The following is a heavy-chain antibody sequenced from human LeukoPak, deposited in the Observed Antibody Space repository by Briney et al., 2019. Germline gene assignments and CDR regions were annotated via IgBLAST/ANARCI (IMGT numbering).Heavy chain of an antibody. CDR3: ATDAGQLTSDYEYYVDT. CDR2: ISSSSSCI. CDR1: GCTFSSYS. D-gene: IGHD3-9*01. J-gene: IGHJ6*03. Sequence: GGSLTLSCTVSGCTFSSYSKNWVRRAPGKGLEWVSSISSSSSCIYYADSVEGRFTINSDNAKNSLYLQMNSLIDENTAVYSCATDAGQLTSDYEYYVDTWGKGNTVTVSS. V-gene: IGHV3-21*01.